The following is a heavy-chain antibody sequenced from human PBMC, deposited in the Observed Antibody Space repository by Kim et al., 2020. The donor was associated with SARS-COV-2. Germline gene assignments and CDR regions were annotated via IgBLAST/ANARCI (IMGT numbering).Heavy chain of an antibody. CDR2: IKTGTGDR. D-gene: IGHD1-26*01. CDR1: GYTFNTYA. CDR3: ARMGASGNYYYDF. V-gene: IGHV1-3*04. Sequence: ASVKVSCKASGYTFNTYAVHWVRQAPGERLEWMGWIKTGTGDRTYSQKFQGRFTVTWDTSASTAYMDLSSLRSEDTAMYYCARMGASGNYYYDFWVQATL. J-gene: IGHJ4*02.